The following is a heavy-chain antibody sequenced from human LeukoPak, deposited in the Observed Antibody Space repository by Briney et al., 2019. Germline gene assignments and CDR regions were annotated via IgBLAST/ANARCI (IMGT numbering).Heavy chain of an antibody. Sequence: ASVKVSCKASGYTFTTYSLAWVRQAPGQSLEWMGWISVNNGGTNYAQSFQDRVTLTRDTSTNTAYLEPRSLRSDDTAIIYCATATQPRGYFLHWGQAPWSPSPQ. J-gene: IGHJ1*01. V-gene: IGHV1-18*01. D-gene: IGHD2-2*01. CDR2: ISVNNGGT. CDR3: ATATQPRGYFLH. CDR1: GYTFTTYS.